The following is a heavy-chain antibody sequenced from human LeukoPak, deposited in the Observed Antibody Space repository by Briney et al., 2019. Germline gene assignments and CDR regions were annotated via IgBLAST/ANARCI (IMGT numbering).Heavy chain of an antibody. Sequence: SETLSLTCTVSGGAITSHYRTWIRQSPVKGLEWIGDISNSGSTSYNPSLKSRVTISIDTSKSQFSLKLTSVTAADTAVYYCGRDALVGYFSYYYMVVWGKGTAVTVSS. D-gene: IGHD2-15*01. CDR3: GRDALVGYFSYYYMVV. CDR1: GGAITSHY. J-gene: IGHJ6*03. V-gene: IGHV4-59*11. CDR2: ISNSGST.